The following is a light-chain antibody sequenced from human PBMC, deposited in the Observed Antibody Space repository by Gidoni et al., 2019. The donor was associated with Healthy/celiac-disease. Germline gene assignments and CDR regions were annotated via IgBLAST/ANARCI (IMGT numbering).Light chain of an antibody. Sequence: QSVLTQPPSASAPPGQRVTISCSGSSSNIGSNYVYWYQQLPGTAPKLLIYRNNQRPPGVPDRFSGSKSGTSASLAISGLRSEDEADYYCAAWDDSLSGPVVFGGGTKLTVL. CDR2: RNN. CDR1: SSNIGSNY. CDR3: AAWDDSLSGPVV. V-gene: IGLV1-47*01. J-gene: IGLJ2*01.